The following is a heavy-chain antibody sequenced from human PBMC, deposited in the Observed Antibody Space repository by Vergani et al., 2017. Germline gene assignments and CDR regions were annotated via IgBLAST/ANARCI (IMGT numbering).Heavy chain of an antibody. CDR3: ARAGCSSTSCYRFDP. V-gene: IGHV3-33*01. D-gene: IGHD2-2*01. Sequence: QEQLVESGGGVVQPGRSLRLSCAASGFTFSSYGMHWVRQAPGKGLEWVAVIWYDGSNKYYADSVKGRFTISRDNSKTTLYLQMNSLRAEDTAVYYCARAGCSSTSCYRFDPWGQGTLVTVSS. CDR1: GFTFSSYG. CDR2: IWYDGSNK. J-gene: IGHJ5*02.